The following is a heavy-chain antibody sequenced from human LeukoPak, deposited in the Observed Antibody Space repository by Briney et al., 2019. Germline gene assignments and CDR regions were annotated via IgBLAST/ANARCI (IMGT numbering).Heavy chain of an antibody. V-gene: IGHV1-2*02. Sequence: GASVTVSCTASGYTFSRYYIHWVRQAPGQGLEWMGWTNPKSGGTNYAKKFQGRVTMTRDTSITTAYMELSRLRSDDTAVYYCTRELGCSGGSCYPDYWGQGTLVTVSS. CDR3: TRELGCSGGSCYPDY. CDR2: TNPKSGGT. J-gene: IGHJ4*02. D-gene: IGHD2-15*01. CDR1: GYTFSRYY.